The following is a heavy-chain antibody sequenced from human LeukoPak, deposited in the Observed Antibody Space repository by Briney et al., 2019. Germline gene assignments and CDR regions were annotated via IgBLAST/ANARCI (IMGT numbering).Heavy chain of an antibody. Sequence: SETLSLTCTVSGGSISSYYWSWIRQPAGKGLEWIGRIYTSGSTNYNPSLKSRVTMSVDTSKNQFSLKLSSVTAADTAVYYCARDGQIMITFGGVIVPDAFDIWGQGTMVTVSS. CDR2: IYTSGST. D-gene: IGHD3-16*02. CDR1: GGSISSYY. CDR3: ARDGQIMITFGGVIVPDAFDI. V-gene: IGHV4-4*07. J-gene: IGHJ3*02.